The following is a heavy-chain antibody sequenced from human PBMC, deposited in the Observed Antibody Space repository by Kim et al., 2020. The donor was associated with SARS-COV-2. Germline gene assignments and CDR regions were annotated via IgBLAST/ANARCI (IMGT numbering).Heavy chain of an antibody. CDR3: AKGRYSNNYYGMDV. Sequence: AYSVKGRFTISRDNSKNTLYLQMNSLRAEDTAVYYCAKGRYSNNYYGMDVWGQGTTVTVSS. J-gene: IGHJ6*02. V-gene: IGHV3-23*01. D-gene: IGHD4-4*01.